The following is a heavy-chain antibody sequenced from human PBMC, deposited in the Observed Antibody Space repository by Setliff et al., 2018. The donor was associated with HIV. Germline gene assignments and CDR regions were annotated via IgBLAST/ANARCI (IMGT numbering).Heavy chain of an antibody. Sequence: SETLSLTCTVSGGSISSGYYYWGWIRQPPGKGLEWIGYIYYSGSTYYNPSLKSRVTISVDTSKNQFSLKLTSVTAADTAVYFCARAPRLVPAVSYFDYWGQGTLVTVSS. D-gene: IGHD2-2*01. CDR1: GGSISSGYYY. J-gene: IGHJ4*02. V-gene: IGHV4-30-4*08. CDR3: ARAPRLVPAVSYFDY. CDR2: IYYSGST.